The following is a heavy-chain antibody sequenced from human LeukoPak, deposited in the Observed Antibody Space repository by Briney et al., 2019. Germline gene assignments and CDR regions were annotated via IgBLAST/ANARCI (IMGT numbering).Heavy chain of an antibody. CDR3: ARERRSGRDSFWYDY. Sequence: PGGSLRLSCAASGFIVSGDFMSWVRQAPGKGLEWVSVIYSDGSTYYADSVKGRFTISRDNSKNTLDLQMTGLRAEDTADYYCARERRSGRDSFWYDYWGQGTLVTVSS. V-gene: IGHV3-53*01. CDR2: IYSDGST. J-gene: IGHJ4*02. D-gene: IGHD3-3*01. CDR1: GFIVSGDF.